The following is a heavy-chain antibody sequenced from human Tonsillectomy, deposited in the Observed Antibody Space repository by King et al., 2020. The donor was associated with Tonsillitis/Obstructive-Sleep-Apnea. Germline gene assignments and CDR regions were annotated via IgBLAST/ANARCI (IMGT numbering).Heavy chain of an antibody. CDR2: IGTVGDT. Sequence: EVQLVESGGGLVQPRGSLRLSCAASGFTFSTYDMHWVRQATGKGLEWVSTIGTVGDTYYPGSVKGRFTISRENAKNSLYLQMSSLRAGDTAVYYCARGPDWNLDYWGQGILVTVSS. CDR1: GFTFSTYD. D-gene: IGHD1-1*01. J-gene: IGHJ4*02. V-gene: IGHV3-13*04. CDR3: ARGPDWNLDY.